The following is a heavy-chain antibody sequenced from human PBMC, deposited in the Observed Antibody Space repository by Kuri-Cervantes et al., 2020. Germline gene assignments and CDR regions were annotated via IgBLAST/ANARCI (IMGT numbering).Heavy chain of an antibody. V-gene: IGHV3-48*01. D-gene: IGHD5-12*01. CDR2: ISSTSYTI. CDR3: ARCGSHWYFDL. J-gene: IGHJ2*01. Sequence: GESLKISCAASGFTFSSHSMTWVRQAPGKGLEWVSYISSTSYTIYYADSVKGRFTISRDNSKNTLYLQMNSLRAEDTAVYYCARCGSHWYFDLWGRGTLVTVSS. CDR1: GFTFSSHS.